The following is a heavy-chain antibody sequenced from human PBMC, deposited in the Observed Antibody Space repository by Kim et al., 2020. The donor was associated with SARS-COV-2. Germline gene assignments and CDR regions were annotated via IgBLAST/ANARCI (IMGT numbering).Heavy chain of an antibody. D-gene: IGHD2-15*01. CDR3: AREVFVVVAAKDGHMDV. Sequence: SETLSLTCAVYGGSFSGYYWSWIRQPPGKGLEWIGEINHSGSTNYNPSLKSRVTISVDTSKNQFSLKLSSVTAADTAVYYCAREVFVVVAAKDGHMDVWGQGTTVTVSS. CDR1: GGSFSGYY. V-gene: IGHV4-34*01. CDR2: INHSGST. J-gene: IGHJ6*02.